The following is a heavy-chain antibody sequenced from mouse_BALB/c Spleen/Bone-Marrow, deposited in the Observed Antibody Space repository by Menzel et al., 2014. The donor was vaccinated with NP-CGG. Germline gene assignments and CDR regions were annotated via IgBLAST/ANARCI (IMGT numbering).Heavy chain of an antibody. CDR2: IYPGDGDT. CDR3: ARGDGNYPFYAMDY. Sequence: VQPQQSGAELVRPGSSVKISCKASGYAFSSYWMNWVKQRPGQGLEWIGQIYPGDGDTNYNGKFKGKATLTADKSSSTAYMQLSSLTSEDSAVYFCARGDGNYPFYAMDYWGQGTSVTVSS. CDR1: GYAFSSYW. D-gene: IGHD2-1*01. J-gene: IGHJ4*01. V-gene: IGHV1-80*01.